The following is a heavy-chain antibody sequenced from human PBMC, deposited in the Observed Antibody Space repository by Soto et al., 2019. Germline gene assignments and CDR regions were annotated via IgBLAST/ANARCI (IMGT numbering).Heavy chain of an antibody. CDR1: GFSLTTGKMG. J-gene: IGHJ6*02. CDR2: IFSDNER. Sequence: QVTLKESGPALVKPTETLTLTCTVSGFSLTTGKMGVSWIRQPPGKALEWLAHIFSDNERSYSTSLQGRLTISKYTSGSQVVLSMTNVDPVDTATYDCARMNVDSYQFYYAMDVWGQGTTVTVSS. V-gene: IGHV2-26*01. D-gene: IGHD4-17*01. CDR3: ARMNVDSYQFYYAMDV.